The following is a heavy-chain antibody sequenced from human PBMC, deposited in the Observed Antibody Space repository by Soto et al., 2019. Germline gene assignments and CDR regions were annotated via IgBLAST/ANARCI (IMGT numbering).Heavy chain of an antibody. Sequence: ASVKVSCKASGYTFTSYDINWVRQATGQGLEWMGWMYPNSGNTGYAQKFQGRVTMTRNTSICTAYMELSSLRSEDTAVYYCARGDYDFWSGYPRPYYYYGMDVWGQGTTVTVSS. CDR1: GYTFTSYD. V-gene: IGHV1-8*01. CDR3: ARGDYDFWSGYPRPYYYYGMDV. D-gene: IGHD3-3*01. J-gene: IGHJ6*02. CDR2: MYPNSGNT.